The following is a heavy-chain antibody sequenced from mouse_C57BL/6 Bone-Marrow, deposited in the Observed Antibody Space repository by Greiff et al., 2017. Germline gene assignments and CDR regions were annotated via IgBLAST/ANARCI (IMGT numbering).Heavy chain of an antibody. J-gene: IGHJ2*01. D-gene: IGHD2-3*01. CDR2: ISSGSSTI. CDR3: AILYDGYFDY. V-gene: IGHV5-17*01. CDR1: GFTFSDYG. Sequence: EVKLVESGGGLVKPGGSLKLSCAASGFTFSDYGMHWVRQAPENGLEWVAYISSGSSTIYYADTVKGRFTISRDNAKNTLFLQMTSLRSEDTAMYYCAILYDGYFDYWGQGTTLTVSS.